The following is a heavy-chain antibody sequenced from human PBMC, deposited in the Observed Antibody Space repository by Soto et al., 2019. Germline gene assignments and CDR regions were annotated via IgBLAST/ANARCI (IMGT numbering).Heavy chain of an antibody. J-gene: IGHJ6*02. CDR2: IYYSGST. D-gene: IGHD6-25*01. CDR1: GGSISSVGHY. Sequence: SETLSLTCSVSGGSISSVGHYWTWIRQQPGKGLEWIGYIYYSGSTDYNPSLKSRVTISVDRSKNQFSLNLSSVTAADTAIYYCARESGGYDSSTRYGLDVWGQGTTVTVSS. CDR3: ARESGGYDSSTRYGLDV. V-gene: IGHV4-31*03.